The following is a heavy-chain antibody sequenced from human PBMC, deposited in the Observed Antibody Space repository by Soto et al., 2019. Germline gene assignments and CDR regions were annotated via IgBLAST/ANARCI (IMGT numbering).Heavy chain of an antibody. V-gene: IGHV5-51*01. CDR1: GYSFTSYW. Sequence: PGESLKISCKGSGYSFTSYWIGWVRQMPGKGLEWMGIIYPGDSDTRYSPSFQGQVTISADKPISTAYLQWSSLKASDTAMYYCARRGSTLYYYYGMDVWGQGTTVTVSS. CDR2: IYPGDSDT. J-gene: IGHJ6*02. CDR3: ARRGSTLYYYYGMDV.